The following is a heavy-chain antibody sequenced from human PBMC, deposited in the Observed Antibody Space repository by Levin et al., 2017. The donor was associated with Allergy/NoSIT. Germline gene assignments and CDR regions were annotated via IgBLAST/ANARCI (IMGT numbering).Heavy chain of an antibody. CDR3: ARVIFPNSRGSGSHWIYYGMDV. J-gene: IGHJ6*02. V-gene: IGHV3-30*04. CDR1: GFTFSTYA. D-gene: IGHD3-10*01. CDR2: ISYDGINQ. Sequence: GGSLRLSCAASGFTFSTYAMHWVRQAPGEGLEWVAAISYDGINQYYPDSVRGRFTVSRDNSKNTVYLQMNSLRAEDTAVYYCARVIFPNSRGSGSHWIYYGMDVWGQGTTFTVSS.